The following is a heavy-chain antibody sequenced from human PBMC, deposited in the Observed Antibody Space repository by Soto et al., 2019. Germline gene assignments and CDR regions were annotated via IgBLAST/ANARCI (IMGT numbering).Heavy chain of an antibody. CDR1: GGTFSRYT. J-gene: IGHJ4*02. Sequence: QVQLVQSGAEVKKPGSSVKVSCKASGGTFSRYTISWVRQAPGQGLEWMGRIIPILGIANYAQKFQGRVTITADKSTSTAYMELSSLRSEDTAVYYCARDVDDILTGYLYWGQGTLVTVS. CDR3: ARDVDDILTGYLY. V-gene: IGHV1-69*08. CDR2: IIPILGIA. D-gene: IGHD3-9*01.